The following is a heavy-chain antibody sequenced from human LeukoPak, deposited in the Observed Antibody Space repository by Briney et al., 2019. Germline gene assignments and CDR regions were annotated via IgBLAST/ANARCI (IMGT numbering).Heavy chain of an antibody. CDR2: MNSNSGNT. J-gene: IGHJ4*02. D-gene: IGHD3-22*01. CDR1: GYTFTSYD. Sequence: ASVKVSCKASGYTFTSYDINWVRQATGQGLEWMGWMNSNSGNTGYAQKFQGRVTMTRNTSISTAYMELSSLRSEDTAVYYCARSLTMIVVAPSYWGQGTLVTVSS. V-gene: IGHV1-8*01. CDR3: ARSLTMIVVAPSY.